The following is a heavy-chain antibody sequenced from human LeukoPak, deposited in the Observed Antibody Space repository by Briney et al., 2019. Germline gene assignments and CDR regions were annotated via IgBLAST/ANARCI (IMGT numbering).Heavy chain of an antibody. CDR2: IIPIFGTA. CDR3: ARGSYGRYYFDY. V-gene: IGHV1-69*05. CDR1: GGTFGSYA. D-gene: IGHD5-18*01. J-gene: IGHJ4*02. Sequence: SSVKVSCKASGGTFGSYAISWVRQAPGQGLEWMGRIIPIFGTANYAQKFQGRVTITTDESTSTAYMEPSSLRSEDTAVYYCARGSYGRYYFDYWGQGTLVTVSS.